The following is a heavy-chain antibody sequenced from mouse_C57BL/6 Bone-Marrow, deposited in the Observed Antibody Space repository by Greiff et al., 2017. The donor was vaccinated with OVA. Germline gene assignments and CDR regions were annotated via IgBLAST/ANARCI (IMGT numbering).Heavy chain of an antibody. Sequence: QVQLKQSGPGLVQPSQSLSITCTVSGFSLTGYGVHWVRQSPGKGLEWLGVIWSGGSTDYNAAFISRLSISKDNSKSQVFFKMNRLQADDTAIYYCASYYYGSSYGWYFDVWGTGTTVTVSS. CDR3: ASYYYGSSYGWYFDV. D-gene: IGHD1-1*01. CDR2: IWSGGST. J-gene: IGHJ1*03. CDR1: GFSLTGYG. V-gene: IGHV2-2*01.